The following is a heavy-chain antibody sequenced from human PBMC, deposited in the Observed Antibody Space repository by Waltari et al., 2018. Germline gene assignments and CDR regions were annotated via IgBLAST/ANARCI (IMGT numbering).Heavy chain of an antibody. V-gene: IGHV3-23*01. D-gene: IGHD1-7*01. Sequence: EVQLLESGGGLVQPGGSLRLSCAASGFTFSSYAMSWVRQAPGKGLEWVSAISGSGGSTYSADSVKGRFTISRDNSKNTLYLQMNSLRAEDTAVYYCAKDTTGTTDYFDYWGQGTLVTVSS. J-gene: IGHJ4*02. CDR1: GFTFSSYA. CDR2: ISGSGGST. CDR3: AKDTTGTTDYFDY.